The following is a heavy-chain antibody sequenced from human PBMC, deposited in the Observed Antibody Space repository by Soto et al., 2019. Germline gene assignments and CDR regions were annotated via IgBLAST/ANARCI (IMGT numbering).Heavy chain of an antibody. Sequence: SETLSLTCTVAGGSISSGDYHWTWLRQFPGKGLEWIGAIYYSASTYYNPSLVRRITISVDTSKHKFSLKLASVTAADTAVYYCARDSRTPAVGMDVWGQGTTVTVSS. CDR3: ARDSRTPAVGMDV. J-gene: IGHJ6*02. V-gene: IGHV4-30-4*01. D-gene: IGHD2-15*01. CDR2: IYYSAST. CDR1: GGSISSGDYH.